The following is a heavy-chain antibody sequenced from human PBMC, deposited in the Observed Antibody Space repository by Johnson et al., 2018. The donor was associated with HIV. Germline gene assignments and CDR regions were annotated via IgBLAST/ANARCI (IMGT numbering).Heavy chain of an antibody. CDR1: GFTVSSNY. Sequence: VQLVESGGGLIQPGGSLRLSCAASGFTVSSNYMSWVRQAPGKGLEWVANIKQDGSEKYYVDSVKGRFTISRDNAKNSLYLQMNSLRAEDTAVYYCARGPGFLGAFDIWGQGTMVTVSS. D-gene: IGHD2-21*01. CDR2: IKQDGSEK. V-gene: IGHV3-7*01. CDR3: ARGPGFLGAFDI. J-gene: IGHJ3*02.